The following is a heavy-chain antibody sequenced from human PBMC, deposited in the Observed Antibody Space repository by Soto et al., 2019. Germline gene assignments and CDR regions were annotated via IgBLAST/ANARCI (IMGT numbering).Heavy chain of an antibody. J-gene: IGHJ1*01. CDR1: GYPFTDYY. D-gene: IGHD6-13*01. Sequence: SEKVFSKASGYPFTDYYMHWVRQAPGQGLEWMGWINPSGGSTSYGQKFQGRVTMSRDTSTRTVYMELSSLRCEDTAVYYCARDAIGAGGSAEHCQHWGQGTLVGACS. CDR3: ARDAIGAGGSAEHCQH. V-gene: IGHV1-46*01. CDR2: INPSGGST.